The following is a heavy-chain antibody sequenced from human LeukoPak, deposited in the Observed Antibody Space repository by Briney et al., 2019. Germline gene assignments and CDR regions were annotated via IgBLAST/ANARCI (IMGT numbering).Heavy chain of an antibody. J-gene: IGHJ1*01. Sequence: SGTLSLTCVVSGGSISSSNWWSWVRQPPEKGLEWIGEIYHSGSTNYNPSLKSRVTISVDTSKNQFSLKLSSVTAADTAVYYCARDEGGSYPEYFQHWGQGTLVTVSS. V-gene: IGHV4-4*02. CDR2: IYHSGST. D-gene: IGHD1-26*01. CDR1: GGSISSSNW. CDR3: ARDEGGSYPEYFQH.